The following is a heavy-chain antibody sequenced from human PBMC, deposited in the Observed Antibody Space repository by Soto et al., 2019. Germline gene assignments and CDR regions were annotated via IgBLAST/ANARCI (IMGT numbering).Heavy chain of an antibody. Sequence: LRLSCAASGFTFSDYYMSWLRQAPGKGLEWVSYITSSGSSIYYADSVKGRFTISRDNAKNSLYLHMNSLRAEDTAVYYCARDKGQLGSADGYWDPGSLFTISS. J-gene: IGHJ4*03. CDR3: ARDKGQLGSADGY. CDR2: ITSSGSSI. D-gene: IGHD6-6*01. V-gene: IGHV3-11*01. CDR1: GFTFSDYY.